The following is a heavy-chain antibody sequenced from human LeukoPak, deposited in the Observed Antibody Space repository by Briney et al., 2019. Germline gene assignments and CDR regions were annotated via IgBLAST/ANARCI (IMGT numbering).Heavy chain of an antibody. CDR1: GYTFSGYY. Sequence: ASVRVSCKASGYTFSGYYMFWVRQAPGQGREWMGWINPNGGGTNYAQKFQGRVTMSRDTSISTAYMELSRLTSDDTAVYYCARWVGYSNWFDPWGQGTLVTVSS. V-gene: IGHV1-2*02. D-gene: IGHD2-15*01. J-gene: IGHJ5*02. CDR3: ARWVGYSNWFDP. CDR2: INPNGGGT.